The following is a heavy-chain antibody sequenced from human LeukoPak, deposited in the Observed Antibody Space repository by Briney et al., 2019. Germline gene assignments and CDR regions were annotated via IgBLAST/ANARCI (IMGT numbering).Heavy chain of an antibody. V-gene: IGHV3-73*01. CDR1: GFTFSVSA. CDR3: TYTSSSGVVY. Sequence: GGSLRLSCAGSGFTFSVSAMYWVRQASGKGLEWVGRIRNKANNYATAYAASLKGRFTISRDDSKNTAYLQMNSLETEDTAMYYCTYTSSSGVVYWGQGTLVTVSS. CDR2: IRNKANNYAT. J-gene: IGHJ4*02. D-gene: IGHD6-6*01.